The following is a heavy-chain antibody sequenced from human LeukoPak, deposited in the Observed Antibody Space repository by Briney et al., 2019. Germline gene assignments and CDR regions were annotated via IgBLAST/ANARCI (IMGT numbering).Heavy chain of an antibody. Sequence: SETLSLTCAVSGYSISSGYSWGWIRQPPGKGLEWIGSLYHSGGTYYNPSLKSRVDISVDTSKNQFSLILTSVTASDTAVYYCARSYYYDTTNFYVFDYWGQGPLVTVSS. CDR1: GYSISSGYS. V-gene: IGHV4-38-2*01. J-gene: IGHJ4*02. CDR2: LYHSGGT. CDR3: ARSYYYDTTNFYVFDY. D-gene: IGHD3-22*01.